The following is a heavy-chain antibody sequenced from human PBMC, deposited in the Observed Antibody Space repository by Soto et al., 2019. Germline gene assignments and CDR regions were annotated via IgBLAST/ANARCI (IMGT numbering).Heavy chain of an antibody. V-gene: IGHV4-39*01. J-gene: IGHJ5*02. CDR3: ARHQNYYGSGSARWFDP. D-gene: IGHD3-10*01. Sequence: NPSETLSLTCTVSGGSISSGGYYWSWIRQHPGKGLEWIGYIYYSGSTYYNPSLKSRVTISVDTSKNQFSLKLSSVTAADTAVYYCARHQNYYGSGSARWFDPWGQGTLVTVSS. CDR2: IYYSGST. CDR1: GGSISSGGYY.